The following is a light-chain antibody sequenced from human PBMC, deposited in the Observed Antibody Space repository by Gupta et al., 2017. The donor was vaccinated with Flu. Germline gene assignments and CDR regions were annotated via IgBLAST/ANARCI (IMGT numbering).Light chain of an antibody. J-gene: IGKJ2*01. Sequence: TATLSCDTSHSVVNNQLAWYQQRPGQAPRRLIYGASSRATGIPDRFSGSGSGTDFTLTISRLEAEDFALYYCQQNGIPPEAFGQGTKLEIK. V-gene: IGKV3-20*01. CDR2: GAS. CDR3: QQNGIPPEA. CDR1: HSVVNNQ.